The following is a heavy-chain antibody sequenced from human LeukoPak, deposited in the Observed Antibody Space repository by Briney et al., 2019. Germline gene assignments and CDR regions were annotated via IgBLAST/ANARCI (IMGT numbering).Heavy chain of an antibody. CDR3: ARGLTYSSSWYGECDY. D-gene: IGHD6-13*01. CDR2: IYSGGST. CDR1: GFTVSTNY. Sequence: GGSLRLSCAASGFTVSTNYMSWVRQAPGRGLEWVSFIYSGGSTYYADSVKGRFTNSRHNSKNTLYLQMNSLRAEDTAVYYCARGLTYSSSWYGECDYWGQGTLVTVSS. J-gene: IGHJ4*02. V-gene: IGHV3-53*04.